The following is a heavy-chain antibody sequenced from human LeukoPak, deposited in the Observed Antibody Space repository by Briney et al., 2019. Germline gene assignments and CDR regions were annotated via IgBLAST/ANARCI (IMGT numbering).Heavy chain of an antibody. CDR1: GFTFNTYA. J-gene: IGHJ5*02. CDR3: AKLPREYCSSTTCPNWFDT. V-gene: IGHV3-23*01. CDR2: LSASGGTT. Sequence: GGSLRLSCAASGFTFNTYAMSWVRLAPGKRLEWVSSLSASGGTTYYADSVKGRFTISRDNSKNTLYLQMNSLRDEDTARYYCAKLPREYCSSTTCPNWFDTWGQGSLVTVSS. D-gene: IGHD2/OR15-2a*01.